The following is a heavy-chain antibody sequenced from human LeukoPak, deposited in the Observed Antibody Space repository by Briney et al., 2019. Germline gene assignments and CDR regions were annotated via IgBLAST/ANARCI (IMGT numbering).Heavy chain of an antibody. Sequence: ASVKVSCKASGYTFTSYDINWVRQATGQGLEWMGWMNPNSGNTGYAQKFQGRVTITRNTSISTAYMELSRLRYDDTAVYYCARESPRSGYYYGDDAFDLWGQGTMVTVSS. CDR2: MNPNSGNT. V-gene: IGHV1-8*03. CDR1: GYTFTSYD. D-gene: IGHD3-22*01. CDR3: ARESPRSGYYYGDDAFDL. J-gene: IGHJ3*01.